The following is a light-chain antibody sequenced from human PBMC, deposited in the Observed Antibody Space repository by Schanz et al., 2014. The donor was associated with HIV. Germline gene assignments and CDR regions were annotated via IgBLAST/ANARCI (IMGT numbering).Light chain of an antibody. Sequence: EIVLTQSPGTLSLSPGEGATLSCRASQSVSSAYLAWYQHKPGQAPRLLIYGASSRATGIPDRFSGSGSGTDFTLTISRLEPEDFAVYYCQQYGSSPWTFGQGTKVEIK. CDR1: QSVSSAY. V-gene: IGKV3-20*01. J-gene: IGKJ1*01. CDR2: GAS. CDR3: QQYGSSPWT.